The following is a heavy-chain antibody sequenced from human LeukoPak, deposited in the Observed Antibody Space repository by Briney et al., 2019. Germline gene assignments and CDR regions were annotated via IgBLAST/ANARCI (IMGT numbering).Heavy chain of an antibody. CDR3: ARAGWIAVAGVFDY. CDR1: GGSISSYY. V-gene: IGHV4-59*12. Sequence: SETLSLTCTVSGGSISSYYWSWIRQPPGKGLEWIGYIYYSGSTNYNPSLKSRVTISVDTSKNQFSLKLSSVTAADTAVYYCARAGWIAVAGVFDYWGQGTLVTVSS. CDR2: IYYSGST. J-gene: IGHJ4*02. D-gene: IGHD6-19*01.